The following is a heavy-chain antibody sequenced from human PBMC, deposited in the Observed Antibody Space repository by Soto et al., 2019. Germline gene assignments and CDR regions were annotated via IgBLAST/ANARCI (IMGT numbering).Heavy chain of an antibody. Sequence: ASVKVSCKVSGYTLTELSMHWVRQAPGKGLEWMGGFDPEDGETIYAQKFQGRVTMTEDTSTDRAYMELSSLRSEDTAVYYCATGVRLGELSSPFDYWGQGTLVTVSS. CDR2: FDPEDGET. CDR3: ATGVRLGELSSPFDY. CDR1: GYTLTELS. V-gene: IGHV1-24*01. J-gene: IGHJ4*02. D-gene: IGHD3-16*02.